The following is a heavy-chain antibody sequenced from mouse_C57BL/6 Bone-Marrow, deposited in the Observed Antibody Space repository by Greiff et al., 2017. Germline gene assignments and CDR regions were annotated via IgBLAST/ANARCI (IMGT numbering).Heavy chain of an antibody. CDR2: ISDGGSYT. V-gene: IGHV5-4*01. J-gene: IGHJ4*01. CDR3: ARDGEDYGSRDAMDY. Sequence: EVKLVESGGGLVKPGGSLKLCCAASGFTFSSYAMSWVRQTPEKRLEWVATISDGGSYTYYPDNVKGRFTISRDNAKNNLYLQMSHLKSEDTAMYYCARDGEDYGSRDAMDYWGQGTSVTVSS. D-gene: IGHD1-1*01. CDR1: GFTFSSYA.